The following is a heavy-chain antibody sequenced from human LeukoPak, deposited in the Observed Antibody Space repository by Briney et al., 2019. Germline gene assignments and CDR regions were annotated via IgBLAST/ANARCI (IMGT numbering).Heavy chain of an antibody. Sequence: GGSLRLSCAASGFTFSSYAMHWVRQAPGKGLEWVAVISYDGSNKYYADSVKGRFTISRDNSKNTLYLQMNSLRAEDTAVYYCARDSPPHYYGMDVWGQGTTVTVSS. CDR1: GFTFSSYA. CDR3: ARDSPPHYYGMDV. J-gene: IGHJ6*02. V-gene: IGHV3-30-3*01. CDR2: ISYDGSNK.